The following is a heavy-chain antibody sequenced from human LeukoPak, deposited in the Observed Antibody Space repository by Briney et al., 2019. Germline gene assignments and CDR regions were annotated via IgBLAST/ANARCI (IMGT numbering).Heavy chain of an antibody. CDR2: IIPIFGTA. J-gene: IGHJ4*02. V-gene: IGHV1-69*05. CDR1: GGTFSSYA. Sequence: ASVKVSCKASGGTFSSYAISWVRQAPGQGLEWMGGIIPIFGTANYAQKFQGRVTITTDESTSTAYMELSSLRSKDTAVYYCARHFWSGYYRDYWGQGTLVTVSS. D-gene: IGHD3-3*02. CDR3: ARHFWSGYYRDY.